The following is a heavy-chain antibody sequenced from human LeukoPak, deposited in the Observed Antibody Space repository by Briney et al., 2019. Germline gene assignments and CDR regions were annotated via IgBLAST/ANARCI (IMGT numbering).Heavy chain of an antibody. CDR1: GYTFTGYY. CDR2: INPNSGGT. V-gene: IGHV1-2*04. J-gene: IGHJ3*02. CDR3: ARVLGYCSSTSCPPDAFDI. D-gene: IGHD2-2*01. Sequence: ASVKVSCKASGYTFTGYYMHWVRQAPGQGLEWMGWINPNSGGTNYAQKFQGWVTMTRDTSISTAYMELSRLRSDDTAVYYCARVLGYCSSTSCPPDAFDIWGQGTMVTVSS.